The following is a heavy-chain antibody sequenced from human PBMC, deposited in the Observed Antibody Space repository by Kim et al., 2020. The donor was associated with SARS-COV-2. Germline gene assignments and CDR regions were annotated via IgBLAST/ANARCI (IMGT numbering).Heavy chain of an antibody. Sequence: SVKVSCKASGGTFSSYAISWVRQAPGQGLEWMGGIIPIFGRTNYAQKFQGRVTIPADESTSTAYMELSSLRSEDTAVYYCARGRVEMATNDAFDIWGQGTLVTVSS. D-gene: IGHD5-12*01. CDR1: GGTFSSYA. V-gene: IGHV1-69*13. CDR2: IIPIFGRT. CDR3: ARGRVEMATNDAFDI. J-gene: IGHJ3*02.